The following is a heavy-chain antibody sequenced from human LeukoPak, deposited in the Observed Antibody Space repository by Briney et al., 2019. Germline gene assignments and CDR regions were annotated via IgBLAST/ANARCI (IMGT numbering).Heavy chain of an antibody. J-gene: IGHJ4*02. CDR3: ARGDDFWSGYYPFDY. CDR1: VYTFTSYD. CDR2: MNPNSGNT. D-gene: IGHD3-3*01. V-gene: IGHV1-8*03. Sequence: ASVTVSFKASVYTFTSYDINWVRQATGQGLEWMGWMNPNSGNTGYAQMFQGRVTITRNTSISTAYMELSSLRSEDTAVYYCARGDDFWSGYYPFDYWGQGTLVTVSS.